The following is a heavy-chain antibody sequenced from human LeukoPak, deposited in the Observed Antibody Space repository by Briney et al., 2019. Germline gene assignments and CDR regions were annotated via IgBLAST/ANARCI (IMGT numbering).Heavy chain of an antibody. V-gene: IGHV4-39*01. CDR3: ARRSQTAAGRGIDY. J-gene: IGHJ4*02. CDR2: MSNSGST. CDR1: GSSISSSSSHY. D-gene: IGHD6-13*01. Sequence: PSETLSLTCTVSGSSISSSSSHYWAWIRQPPGKGLEWIGTMSNSGSTYYNPSLKSRVTISGDTSKNQFSLKLSSMTAADTAVFYCARRSQTAAGRGIDYWGQGTLVTVSS.